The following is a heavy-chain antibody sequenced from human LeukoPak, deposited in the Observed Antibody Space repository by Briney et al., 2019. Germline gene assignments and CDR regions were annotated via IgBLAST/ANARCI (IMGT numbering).Heavy chain of an antibody. Sequence: SETLSLTCAVSGGSISSGGYSWSWIRQPQGKGLEWIGYIYHSGSTYYNPSLKSRVTISVDRSKNQFSLKLSSVTAADTAVYYCARVSSGSYYDWYFDLWGRGTLVTVSS. D-gene: IGHD1-26*01. CDR3: ARVSSGSYYDWYFDL. J-gene: IGHJ2*01. CDR2: IYHSGST. CDR1: GGSISSGGYS. V-gene: IGHV4-30-2*01.